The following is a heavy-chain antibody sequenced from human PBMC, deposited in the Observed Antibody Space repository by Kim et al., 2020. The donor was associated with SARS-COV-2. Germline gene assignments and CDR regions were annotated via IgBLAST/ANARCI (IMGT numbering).Heavy chain of an antibody. CDR1: GFTFDDYA. CDR3: AKDFRPTAYAMDV. V-gene: IGHV3-9*01. D-gene: IGHD4-4*01. CDR2: ISWNSDSI. Sequence: SLRLSCAASGFTFDDYAMHWVRQSPGKGLEWVSGISWNSDSIVYADSVKGRFTISRDNAKNSLYLRMNSLRPEDTALYYCAKDFRPTAYAMDVWGQGT. J-gene: IGHJ6*02.